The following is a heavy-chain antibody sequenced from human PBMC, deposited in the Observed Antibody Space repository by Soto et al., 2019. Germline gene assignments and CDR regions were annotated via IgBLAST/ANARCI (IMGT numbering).Heavy chain of an antibody. CDR2: INPNSGGT. J-gene: IGHJ4*02. V-gene: IGHV1-2*02. D-gene: IGHD2-2*01. Sequence: GASVKVSCKASGYTFTRYYMHWVRQAPGQGLEWMGWINPNSGGTNYAQKFQGRVTMTRDTSISTAYMELSRLRSDDTAVYYCARDPDIVVVPAAQFDYWGQGTLVTVSS. CDR1: GYTFTRYY. CDR3: ARDPDIVVVPAAQFDY.